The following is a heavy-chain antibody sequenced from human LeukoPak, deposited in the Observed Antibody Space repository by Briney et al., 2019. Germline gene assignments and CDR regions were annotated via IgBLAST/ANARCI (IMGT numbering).Heavy chain of an antibody. CDR1: GFTFSNYA. V-gene: IGHV3-30-3*01. J-gene: IGHJ4*02. D-gene: IGHD1-26*01. CDR2: ISYDGGNK. Sequence: GGSLRLSCAISGFTFSNYAMTWVRQAPGKGLEWVAGISYDGGNKYYADSVKGRFTISRDFSKNTVFLQMSSLRPEDTAVCYCAREYPPLVVRVATFDSWGQGTLVSVSS. CDR3: AREYPPLVVRVATFDS.